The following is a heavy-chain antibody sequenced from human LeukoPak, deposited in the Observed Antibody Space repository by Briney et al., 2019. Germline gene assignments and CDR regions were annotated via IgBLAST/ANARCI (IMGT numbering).Heavy chain of an antibody. V-gene: IGHV3-30-3*01. CDR2: ISYDGSNK. D-gene: IGHD3-10*01. Sequence: GGSLRLSCAASGFTFSSYAMHWVRRAPGKGLEWVAVISYDGSNKYYADSVKGRFTISRDNSKNTLYLQMNSLRAEDTAVYYCARGSGPENWFDPWGQGTLVTVSS. J-gene: IGHJ5*02. CDR3: ARGSGPENWFDP. CDR1: GFTFSSYA.